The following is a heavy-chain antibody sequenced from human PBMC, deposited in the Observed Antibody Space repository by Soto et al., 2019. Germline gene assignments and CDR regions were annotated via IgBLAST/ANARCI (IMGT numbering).Heavy chain of an antibody. CDR1: GFTFSSYS. D-gene: IGHD3-22*01. Sequence: EVQLVESGGGLVKPGGSLRLSCAASGFTFSSYSMNWVRQAPGKGLEWVSSISSSSSYIYYADSVKGRFTISRDNAKNCLYLQMNSLRAEDTAVYYCARARYYYDSSGYYYGYGMDVWGQGTTVTVSS. J-gene: IGHJ6*02. CDR3: ARARYYYDSSGYYYGYGMDV. CDR2: ISSSSSYI. V-gene: IGHV3-21*01.